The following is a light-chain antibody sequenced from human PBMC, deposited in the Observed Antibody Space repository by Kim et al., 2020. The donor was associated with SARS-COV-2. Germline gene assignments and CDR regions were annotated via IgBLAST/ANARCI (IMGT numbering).Light chain of an antibody. CDR2: GAS. Sequence: PGERATLSCRASQTVISSYLGWYQQKPGQAPRLLFYGASNRATGIPDRFSGSGSGTDFTLTISRLEPEDFAVYYCHQCGGSTYTFGQGTKLEI. CDR3: HQCGGSTYT. V-gene: IGKV3-20*01. J-gene: IGKJ2*01. CDR1: QTVISSY.